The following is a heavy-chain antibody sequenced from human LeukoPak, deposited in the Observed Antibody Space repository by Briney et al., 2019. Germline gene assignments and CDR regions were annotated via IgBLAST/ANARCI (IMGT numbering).Heavy chain of an antibody. CDR2: IYYSGIT. J-gene: IGHJ6*03. CDR3: ARVAVTGFPYYMDV. CDR1: GGSISSGSYY. Sequence: SETLSLTCTVSGGSISSGSYYWGWIRQPPGKGLEWIGTIYYSGITYYNPSLKSRVTISLDTSKNHFSLRLSSVTAADTAVYFCARVAVTGFPYYMDVWGKGTTVTVSS. V-gene: IGHV4-39*07. D-gene: IGHD7-27*01.